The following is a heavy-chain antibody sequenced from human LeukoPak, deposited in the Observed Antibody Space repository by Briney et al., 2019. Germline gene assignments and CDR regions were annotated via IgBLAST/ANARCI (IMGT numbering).Heavy chain of an antibody. V-gene: IGHV4-59*01. CDR2: IYYSGST. J-gene: IGHJ3*02. CDR3: AREAAPDAFDI. Sequence: SETPSLTCTVSGGSISSYYWSWIRQPPGKGLEWIGYIYYSGSTNYNPSLKSRVTISVDTSKNQFSLKLSSVTAADTAVYYCAREAAPDAFDIWGQGTMVTVSS. D-gene: IGHD6-13*01. CDR1: GGSISSYY.